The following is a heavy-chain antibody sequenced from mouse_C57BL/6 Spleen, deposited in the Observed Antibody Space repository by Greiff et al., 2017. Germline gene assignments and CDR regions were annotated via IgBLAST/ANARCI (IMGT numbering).Heavy chain of an antibody. Sequence: VQLQQPGAELVKPGASVKLSCKASGYTFTSYWMQWVKQRPGQGLEWIGEIDPSGSYTNYNQKFKGKATLTVDSSSSTAYMQLSSLTSEDSAVYYCARGGNYPYYYAMDYWGQGTSVTVSS. CDR3: ARGGNYPYYYAMDY. D-gene: IGHD2-1*01. CDR1: GYTFTSYW. V-gene: IGHV1-50*01. CDR2: IDPSGSYT. J-gene: IGHJ4*01.